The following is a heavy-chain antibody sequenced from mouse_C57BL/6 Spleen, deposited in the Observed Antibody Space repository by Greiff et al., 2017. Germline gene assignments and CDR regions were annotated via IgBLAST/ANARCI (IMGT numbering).Heavy chain of an antibody. CDR3: GRGGYFDY. CDR1: GYTFTSYW. V-gene: IGHV1-61*01. CDR2: IYPSDSAT. J-gene: IGHJ2*01. Sequence: QVQLQQPGAELVRPGSSVKLSCKASGYTFTSYWRAWVQQRPGQGLEWIGNIYPSDSATHYNQKFKDKATLTVDKSSSTAYMQLSSLTSEDSAVYYCGRGGYFDYWGQGTTLTVSS.